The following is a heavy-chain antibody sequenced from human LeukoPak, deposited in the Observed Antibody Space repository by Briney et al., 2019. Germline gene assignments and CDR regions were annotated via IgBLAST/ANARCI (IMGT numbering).Heavy chain of an antibody. J-gene: IGHJ3*02. CDR2: IYWNDDK. Sequence: KESGPTLVNPTQTLALTCTFSGFSLTTSKVGVGWIRQPPGKDLEWLALIYWNDDKHFSPSLKSRLTKDTSKNQVVLTMTNVDPVDTATYYCARFQLGSGFDMWGLGTMVTVSS. V-gene: IGHV2-5*01. CDR3: ARFQLGSGFDM. D-gene: IGHD1-1*01. CDR1: GFSLTTSKVG.